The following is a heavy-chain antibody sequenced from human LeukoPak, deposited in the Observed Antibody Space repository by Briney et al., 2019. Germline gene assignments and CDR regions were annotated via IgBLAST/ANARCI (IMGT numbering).Heavy chain of an antibody. Sequence: GGSLRLSCTASEFTFSSYWMHWVRQAPGKGLVWVSRINGDGSSTDYADSVKGRFTVSRNNAKNTLYLQMNSLRVEDTAVYYCARPPDILTGKNWFDSWGQGTLVTVSS. V-gene: IGHV3-74*01. CDR2: INGDGSST. J-gene: IGHJ5*01. CDR1: EFTFSSYW. D-gene: IGHD3-9*01. CDR3: ARPPDILTGKNWFDS.